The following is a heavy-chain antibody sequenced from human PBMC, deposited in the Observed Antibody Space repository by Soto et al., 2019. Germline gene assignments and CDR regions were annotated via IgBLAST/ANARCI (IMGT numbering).Heavy chain of an antibody. D-gene: IGHD2-8*02. V-gene: IGHV3-23*01. J-gene: IGHJ4*02. CDR1: GFTFSSYA. Sequence: HPGGSLRLSCAASGFTFSSYAMSWVRQAPGKGLEWVSAISGSGGSTYYADSVKGRFTISRDNSKNTLYLQMNSLRAEDTAVYYCANSHWWVLSGYVDYWGQGTLVTVSS. CDR3: ANSHWWVLSGYVDY. CDR2: ISGSGGST.